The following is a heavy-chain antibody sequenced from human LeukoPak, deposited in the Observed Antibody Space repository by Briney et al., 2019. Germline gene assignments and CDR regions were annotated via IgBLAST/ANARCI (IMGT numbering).Heavy chain of an antibody. D-gene: IGHD6-13*01. J-gene: IGHJ4*02. CDR2: ISYDGSNK. CDR3: AKDRSSSWLDY. V-gene: IGHV3-30*18. Sequence: PGGSLRLSCAASGFTFSSYGMHWVRQAPGKGLEWVAVISYDGSNKYYADSVKGRFTISRDNSKNTLYLQMNSLRAEDTAVYYCAKDRSSSWLDYWGQETLVTVSS. CDR1: GFTFSSYG.